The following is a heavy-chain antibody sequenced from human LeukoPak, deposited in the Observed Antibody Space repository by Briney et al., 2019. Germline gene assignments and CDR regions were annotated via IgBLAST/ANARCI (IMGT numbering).Heavy chain of an antibody. CDR3: AREREELLDY. J-gene: IGHJ4*02. Sequence: ASVKVSCKASGYTFTGCYIHWVRQAPGQGLEWMGWINPNSGGTHYAHRFQGRVTMTRDTSISTAYMELSRLRSDDTAVYYCAREREELLDYWGQGTLVTVSS. CDR1: GYTFTGCY. V-gene: IGHV1-2*02. CDR2: INPNSGGT. D-gene: IGHD1-26*01.